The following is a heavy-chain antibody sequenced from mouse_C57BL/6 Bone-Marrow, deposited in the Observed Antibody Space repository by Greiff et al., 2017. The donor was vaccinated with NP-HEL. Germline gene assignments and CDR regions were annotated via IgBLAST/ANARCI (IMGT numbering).Heavy chain of an antibody. CDR2: IYPRSGNT. J-gene: IGHJ4*01. CDR3: ARGNYYYGSSLYAMDY. V-gene: IGHV1-81*01. D-gene: IGHD1-1*01. Sequence: VQLQQSGAELARPGASVKLSCKASGYTFTSYGISWVKQRNGQGLEWIGEIYPRSGNTYYNEKFKGKATLTADKSSSTAYMELRSLTSEDSAVYFCARGNYYYGSSLYAMDYWGQGTSVTVSS. CDR1: GYTFTSYG.